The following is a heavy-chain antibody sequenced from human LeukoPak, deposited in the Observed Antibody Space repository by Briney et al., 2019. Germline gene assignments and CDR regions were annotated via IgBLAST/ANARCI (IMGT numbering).Heavy chain of an antibody. CDR2: INGNEDKK. CDR3: ARDSNPSSGDIFYDSFDM. D-gene: IGHD5-12*01. V-gene: IGHV3-7*01. CDR1: GFMFSKTW. J-gene: IGHJ3*02. Sequence: PGGSLRLSCAVSGFMFSKTWMTWVRQAPAKGLEWVANINGNEDKKNYEDSVRGRFTISRDNARNSLYLQMNSLRVEDTAVYYCARDSNPSSGDIFYDSFDMWGQGTMVTVSP.